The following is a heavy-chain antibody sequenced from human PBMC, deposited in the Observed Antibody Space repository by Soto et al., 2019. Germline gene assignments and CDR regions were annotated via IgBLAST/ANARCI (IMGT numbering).Heavy chain of an antibody. V-gene: IGHV1-2*04. CDR2: INPNSGGT. D-gene: IGHD2-15*01. CDR3: ARDLPIGYCSGGSCSHSGAFDI. J-gene: IGHJ3*02. CDR1: GYTFTGYY. Sequence: ASVKVSCKASGYTFTGYYMHWVRQAPGQGLEWMGWINPNSGGTNYAQKFQGWVTMTGDTSISTAYMELSRLRSDDTAVYYCARDLPIGYCSGGSCSHSGAFDIWG.